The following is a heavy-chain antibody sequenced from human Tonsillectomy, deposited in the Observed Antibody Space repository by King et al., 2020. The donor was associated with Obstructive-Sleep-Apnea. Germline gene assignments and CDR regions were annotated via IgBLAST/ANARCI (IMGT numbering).Heavy chain of an antibody. V-gene: IGHV3-33*01. CDR1: GFTFSSYG. D-gene: IGHD6-13*01. CDR3: ARRWEGYSSSWYYYYNMDV. CDR2: IWYDGSNK. Sequence: VQLVESGGGVVQPGRSLRLSCAASGFTFSSYGMHWVRQAPGKGLEWVAVIWYDGSNKYYADSVKGRFTISRDNSKNTLYLQMNSLRAEDTAVYYCARRWEGYSSSWYYYYNMDVWGQGTTVTVSS. J-gene: IGHJ6*02.